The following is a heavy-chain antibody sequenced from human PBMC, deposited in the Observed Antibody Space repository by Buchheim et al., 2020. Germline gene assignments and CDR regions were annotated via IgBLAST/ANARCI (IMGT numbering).Heavy chain of an antibody. CDR3: ATRSCSSRACSRSRRDYYYGMDV. D-gene: IGHD2-2*01. CDR2: IYYSGST. J-gene: IGHJ6*02. Sequence: QVQLQESGPGLVKPSQTLSLTCTVSGGSISSGGYYWSWIRQHPGKGLEWIGYIYYSGSTYYNPSLKSRVTISVDTSKNQFSLKLSSVTAADTAVYYCATRSCSSRACSRSRRDYYYGMDVWGQGTT. V-gene: IGHV4-31*03. CDR1: GGSISSGGYY.